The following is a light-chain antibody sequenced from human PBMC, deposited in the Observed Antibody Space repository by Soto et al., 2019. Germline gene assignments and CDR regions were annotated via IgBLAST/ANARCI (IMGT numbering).Light chain of an antibody. Sequence: QSALTQPPSASGSPGQSVTISCTGTSSDVGGYNYVSWYQQHPGKAPKLMIYEVSNRPSGVPDRFSGSKSGNTASLTVSGLQAEDEAEYYCSSYAGSNNLYVFGTGTKLTVL. J-gene: IGLJ1*01. CDR1: SSDVGGYNY. CDR3: SSYAGSNNLYV. V-gene: IGLV2-8*01. CDR2: EVS.